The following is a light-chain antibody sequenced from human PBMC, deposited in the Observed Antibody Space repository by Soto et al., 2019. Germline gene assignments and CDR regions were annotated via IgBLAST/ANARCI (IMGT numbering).Light chain of an antibody. Sequence: EIVLTQSPATLSLSPGERATLSCRASQSVRSYLAWYQQKPGQAPRLLNYDASNRATGIPARFSGSGSGTDFTLTISSLEPEDFAFYYCQQRSNWRFTFGPGTKVDIK. V-gene: IGKV3-11*01. CDR2: DAS. CDR3: QQRSNWRFT. CDR1: QSVRSY. J-gene: IGKJ3*01.